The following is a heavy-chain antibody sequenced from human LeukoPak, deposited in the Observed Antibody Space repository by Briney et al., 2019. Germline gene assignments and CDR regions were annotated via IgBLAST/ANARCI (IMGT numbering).Heavy chain of an antibody. J-gene: IGHJ4*02. V-gene: IGHV3-30*03. D-gene: IGHD6-13*01. CDR1: GFTFSTYG. Sequence: GRSLRLSCAASGFTFSTYGMHWVRQAPGKGLEWVAVISYDGSNKYYVDSVKGRFTISRDNSKNILYLQMNSLRAEDTAVYYCASSHVPHSSYWFIFDYWGQGTLVTVSS. CDR2: ISYDGSNK. CDR3: ASSHVPHSSYWFIFDY.